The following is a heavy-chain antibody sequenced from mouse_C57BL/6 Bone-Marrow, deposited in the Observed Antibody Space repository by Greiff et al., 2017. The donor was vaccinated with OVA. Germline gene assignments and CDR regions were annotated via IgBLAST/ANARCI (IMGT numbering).Heavy chain of an antibody. V-gene: IGHV1-81*01. CDR3: ARSGYDGYYPFAY. CDR2: IYPRSGNT. Sequence: VQLQQSGAELARPGASVKLSCKASGYTFTSYGISWVKQRTGQGLEWIGEIYPRSGNTYYNEKFKGKATLTADKSSSTAYMELRSLTSEDSAVYFCARSGYDGYYPFAYWGQGTLVTVSA. D-gene: IGHD2-3*01. J-gene: IGHJ3*01. CDR1: GYTFTSYG.